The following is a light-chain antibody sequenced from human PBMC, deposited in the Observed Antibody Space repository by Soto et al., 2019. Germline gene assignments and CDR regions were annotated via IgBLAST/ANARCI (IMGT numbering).Light chain of an antibody. CDR1: QIVSSSY. CDR3: QQYGNSPFT. J-gene: IGKJ3*01. V-gene: IGKV3-20*01. CDR2: GAS. Sequence: EIVLTQSPGTLSLSPGERATLSCRASQIVSSSYLAWYQQKPGQAPRLVIYGASSRATDIPDRFSGSGSGTDFTLTISRLEPEDFAVYYCQQYGNSPFTFGPGTKMDIK.